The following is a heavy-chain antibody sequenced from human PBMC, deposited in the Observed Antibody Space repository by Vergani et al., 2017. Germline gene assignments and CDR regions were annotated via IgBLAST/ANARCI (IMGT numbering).Heavy chain of an antibody. CDR1: GYTFTSYG. CDR3: ARDQRGYSYGTVYYYMDV. V-gene: IGHV1-18*01. Sequence: QVQLVQSGAEVKKPGASVKVSCKASGYTFTSYGISWVRQAPXQGLEWMGWISAYNGNTNYAQKLQGRVTMTTDTSTSTAYMELRSLRSDDTAVYYCARDQRGYSYGTVYYYMDVWGKGTTVTVSS. CDR2: ISAYNGNT. J-gene: IGHJ6*03. D-gene: IGHD5-18*01.